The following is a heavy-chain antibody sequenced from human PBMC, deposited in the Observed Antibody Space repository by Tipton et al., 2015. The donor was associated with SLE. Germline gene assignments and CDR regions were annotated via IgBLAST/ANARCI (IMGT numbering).Heavy chain of an antibody. J-gene: IGHJ4*02. CDR1: GGSISSYY. D-gene: IGHD5-18*01. Sequence: TLSLTCTVSGGSISSYYWSWVRQSPGKGLEWVGSIYHSGKTYYNPSLKSRVTISVYTSKNQFSLKLSSVSAADTAVYYCARWRGYGPSFDYWGQGTLVTVS. CDR2: IYHSGKT. CDR3: ARWRGYGPSFDY. V-gene: IGHV4-59*01.